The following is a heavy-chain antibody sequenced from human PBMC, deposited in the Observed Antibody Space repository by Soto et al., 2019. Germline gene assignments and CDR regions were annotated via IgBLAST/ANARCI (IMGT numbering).Heavy chain of an antibody. V-gene: IGHV3-30*18. J-gene: IGHJ6*03. CDR3: AKDVGYCSSTSCYADYYYYYMDV. CDR1: GFTFSSYG. Sequence: GGSLRLSCAASGFTFSSYGMHWVRQAPGKGLEWVAVISYDGSNKYYADSVKGRFTISRDNSKNTLYLQMNSLRAEDTAVYYCAKDVGYCSSTSCYADYYYYYMDVWGKGTTVTVSS. D-gene: IGHD2-2*01. CDR2: ISYDGSNK.